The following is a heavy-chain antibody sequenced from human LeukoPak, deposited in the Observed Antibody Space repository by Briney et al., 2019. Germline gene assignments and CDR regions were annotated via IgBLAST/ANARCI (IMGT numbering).Heavy chain of an antibody. CDR3: ARGMADNWFDP. J-gene: IGHJ5*02. V-gene: IGHV1-46*01. CDR2: INPSGGST. CDR1: GYTFTSYY. Sequence: ASVKVSCKASGYTFTSYYMHWVRQAPGQGLEWMGIINPSGGSTSYAQKFQGRITVTRDMSTSTVYMELSSLRSEDTAVYYCARGMADNWFDPWGQGTLVTVSS. D-gene: IGHD5-24*01.